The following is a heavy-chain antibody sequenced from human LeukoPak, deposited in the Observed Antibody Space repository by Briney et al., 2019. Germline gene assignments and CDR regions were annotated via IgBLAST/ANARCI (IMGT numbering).Heavy chain of an antibody. CDR2: IKQDGSET. V-gene: IGHV3-7*01. CDR3: ARDQRATASTGSYFDY. J-gene: IGHJ4*02. Sequence: GGSLRLSCVVSGFSFSNYWMDWVRQAPGKGLEWVAFIKQDGSETAYADSVKGRFTISRDNAKNSLYLQMNSLRAEDTAVYYCARDQRATASTGSYFDYWGQGTLVTVSS. D-gene: IGHD1-1*01. CDR1: GFSFSNYW.